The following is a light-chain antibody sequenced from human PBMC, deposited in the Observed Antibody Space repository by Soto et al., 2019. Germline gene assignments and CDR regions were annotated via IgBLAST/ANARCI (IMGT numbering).Light chain of an antibody. CDR3: QQYYRPWT. CDR1: QSVLYSSNNKNY. V-gene: IGKV4-1*01. Sequence: DIVMTQSPDSLAVSLDERATINCKSSQSVLYSSNNKNYLAWYQRKPGQPPKLLIYWASTRESGVPDRFSGSGSGTDFTLTISSLQAEDVAVYYCQQYYRPWTFGQGTKVEIK. CDR2: WAS. J-gene: IGKJ1*01.